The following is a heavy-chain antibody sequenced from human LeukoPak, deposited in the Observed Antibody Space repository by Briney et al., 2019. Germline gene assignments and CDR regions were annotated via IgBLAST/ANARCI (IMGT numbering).Heavy chain of an antibody. CDR2: INPNSGGT. J-gene: IGHJ5*02. Sequence: ASVKVSCKASGYTFTGYYIHWVRQAPGQGLECMGWINPNSGGTNYAQKFQGRVTMTRDTSISTAYMELNRLRSDDTAVYYCARGGSGSYFSWLDPWGQGNLVTVSS. CDR3: ARGGSGSYFSWLDP. CDR1: GYTFTGYY. V-gene: IGHV1-2*02. D-gene: IGHD3-10*01.